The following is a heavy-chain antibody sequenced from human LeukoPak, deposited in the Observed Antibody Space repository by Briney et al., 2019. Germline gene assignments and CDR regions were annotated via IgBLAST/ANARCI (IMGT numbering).Heavy chain of an antibody. CDR1: GFTFANYY. Sequence: GGSLGLSCAASGFTFANYYMHWVRQVPGKGLVFVSRINSDGTSTTYADSVKGRFTISRDNAKNTLYLQMNSLRAEDTAIYYCARGSSGWYGIDYWGQGALVNVSS. CDR3: ARGSSGWYGIDY. D-gene: IGHD6-19*01. CDR2: INSDGTST. V-gene: IGHV3-74*03. J-gene: IGHJ4*02.